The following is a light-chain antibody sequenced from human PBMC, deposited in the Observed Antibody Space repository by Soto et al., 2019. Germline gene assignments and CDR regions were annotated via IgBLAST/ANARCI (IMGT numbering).Light chain of an antibody. CDR3: AAWDDNLRGYWV. Sequence: QSALTQPASVSGSPGQSITISCSGTSSDVGDYYYVSWYQQHPGKAPKLLIYTDTQRPSGVPDRFSGSKSGTSASLAISGLRSEDEADYYCAAWDDNLRGYWVFGGGTKVTVL. CDR2: TDT. J-gene: IGLJ2*01. V-gene: IGLV2-14*03. CDR1: SSDVGDYYY.